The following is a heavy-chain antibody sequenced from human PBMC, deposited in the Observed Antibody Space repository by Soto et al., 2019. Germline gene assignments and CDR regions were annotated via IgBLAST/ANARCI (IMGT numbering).Heavy chain of an antibody. CDR2: ISYDGSNK. Sequence: PGGSLRLSCAASGFTFSSYGMHWVRQAPGKGLEWVAVISYDGSNKYYADSVKGRFTISRDNSKNTLYLQMNSLRAEDTAVYYCAKDLMVRGDVFDYWGQGTLVPVSS. D-gene: IGHD3-10*01. CDR1: GFTFSSYG. J-gene: IGHJ4*02. V-gene: IGHV3-30*18. CDR3: AKDLMVRGDVFDY.